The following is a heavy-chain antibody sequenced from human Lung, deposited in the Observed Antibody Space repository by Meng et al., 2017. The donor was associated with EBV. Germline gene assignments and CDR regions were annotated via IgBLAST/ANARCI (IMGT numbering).Heavy chain of an antibody. CDR2: IRSKANNYTT. Sequence: EVQVGEAGGGLVPPGGSRKLPCAASGFPFSGSAMRWVRQASGKGLEWVGRIRSKANNYTTSFGASVEGRFTISRDDSNNTAYLQMNSLKTEDTAIYYCTSRSFWGQGTLVTVSS. CDR1: GFPFSGSA. CDR3: TSRSF. V-gene: IGHV3-73*02. J-gene: IGHJ4*02.